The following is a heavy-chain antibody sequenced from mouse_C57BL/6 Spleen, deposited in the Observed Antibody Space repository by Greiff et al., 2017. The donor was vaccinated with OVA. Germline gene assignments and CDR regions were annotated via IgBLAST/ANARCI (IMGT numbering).Heavy chain of an antibody. Sequence: VQLQQSGPELVKPGASVKISCKASGYAFSSSWMNWVKQRPGKGLEWIGRIYPGDGDTNYIGKFKGKATLTADKSSSTAYMQLSSLTSEDSAVYFCARSIYYGYDENYAMDYWGQGTSVTVSS. CDR3: ARSIYYGYDENYAMDY. CDR1: GYAFSSSW. J-gene: IGHJ4*01. CDR2: IYPGDGDT. V-gene: IGHV1-82*01. D-gene: IGHD2-2*01.